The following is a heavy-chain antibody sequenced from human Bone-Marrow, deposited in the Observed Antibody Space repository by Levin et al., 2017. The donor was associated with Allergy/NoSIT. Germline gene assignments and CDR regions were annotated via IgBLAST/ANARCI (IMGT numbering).Heavy chain of an antibody. Sequence: PSETLSLTCIVSGDSLTSGTYHWTWIRQPAGKTLEWIGRVYSDGSTDYNPSLKSRVSISIDTSKNQFSLRLNSLTAADTAVYYCARDGVGYNYGTYFYYMAVWGKGTTVTVSS. J-gene: IGHJ6*03. CDR3: ARDGVGYNYGTYFYYMAV. D-gene: IGHD5-18*01. V-gene: IGHV4-61*02. CDR1: GDSLTSGTYH. CDR2: VYSDGST.